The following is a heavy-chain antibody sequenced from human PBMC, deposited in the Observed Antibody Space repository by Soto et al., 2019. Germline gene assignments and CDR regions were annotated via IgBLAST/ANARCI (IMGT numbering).Heavy chain of an antibody. CDR1: GFTFSDYY. D-gene: IGHD2-2*01. Sequence: PGGSLRLSCVASGFTFSDYYMSWIRHAPGKGLEWVSYISSSGSTIYYADSVKGRFTISRDNAKNSLYLQMNSLRAEDTAVYYCARDGFRYCSSTSCYFYSWGQGTLVTVSS. J-gene: IGHJ4*02. V-gene: IGHV3-11*01. CDR3: ARDGFRYCSSTSCYFYS. CDR2: ISSSGSTI.